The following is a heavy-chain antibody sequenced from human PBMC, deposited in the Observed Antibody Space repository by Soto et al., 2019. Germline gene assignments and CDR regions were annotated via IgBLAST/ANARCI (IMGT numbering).Heavy chain of an antibody. J-gene: IGHJ4*02. CDR2: VHVSGST. V-gene: IGHV4-59*03. Sequence: ESLSRACRVSGDAISNFYWSWIRQTPGRGLEWIGCVHVSGSTDYNPSIKGRVTISLHTSKSQFYLSLRSATAADTATYYCARGTRALITSFFAYWGQGIQVTVSS. D-gene: IGHD1-26*01. CDR3: ARGTRALITSFFAY. CDR1: GDAISNFY.